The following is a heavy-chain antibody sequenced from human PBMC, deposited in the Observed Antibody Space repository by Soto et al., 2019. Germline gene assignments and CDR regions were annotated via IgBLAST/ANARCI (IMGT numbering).Heavy chain of an antibody. D-gene: IGHD4-4*01. CDR1: GYTFTSYG. J-gene: IGHJ4*02. Sequence: QVQLVQSGAEVKKPGASVKVSCKASGYTFTSYGISWVRQAPGQGLEWMGWISAYNGNKKYAQKLQCRVTMTTDTATSTAYMELRSLRSDAPAVYYCARGVTPYYFVYWGQGTLGTVSS. CDR3: ARGVTPYYFVY. CDR2: ISAYNGNK. V-gene: IGHV1-18*01.